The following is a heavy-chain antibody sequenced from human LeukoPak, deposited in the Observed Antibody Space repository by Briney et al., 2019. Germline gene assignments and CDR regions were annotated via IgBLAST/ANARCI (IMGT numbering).Heavy chain of an antibody. V-gene: IGHV3-21*01. D-gene: IGHD2-15*01. CDR1: EFTFSTHT. Sequence: GGSLRLSCAASEFTFSTHTMNWVRQAPGKGLDWVSSISSSDSYIYYADSVKGRFIISRDNAKNSLYLQMNSLRAEDTAVYYCATGPGPEDVWGQGTLVTVSS. J-gene: IGHJ4*02. CDR3: ATGPGPEDV. CDR2: ISSSDSYI.